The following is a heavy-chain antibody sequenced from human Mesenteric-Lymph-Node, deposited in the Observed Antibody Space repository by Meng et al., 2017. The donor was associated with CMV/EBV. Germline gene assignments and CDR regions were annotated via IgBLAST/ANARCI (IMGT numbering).Heavy chain of an antibody. J-gene: IGHJ4*02. V-gene: IGHV3-9*01. CDR1: GFNLNDYA. CDR3: VKPEYYYASGIYSPYFDH. Sequence: GGSLRLSCTTSGFNLNDYAMHWVRQVPGKGLEWVATINWNSATVGYAASVKGRFTVSRDNANNSLFLQMNSLSPEDTALYYCVKPEYYYASGIYSPYFDHWGQGTLVTVSS. CDR2: INWNSATV. D-gene: IGHD3-10*01.